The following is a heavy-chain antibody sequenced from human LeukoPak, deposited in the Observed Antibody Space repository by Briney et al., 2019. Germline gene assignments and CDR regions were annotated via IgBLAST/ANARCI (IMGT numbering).Heavy chain of an antibody. CDR2: IYWNDYK. CDR3: AHRSIAAAGPRFDY. V-gene: IGHV2-5*01. J-gene: IGHJ4*02. CDR1: GFSLSTSGVG. D-gene: IGHD6-13*01. Sequence: SGPTLVKPTQTLTLTCTFSGFSLSTSGVGVGWIRQPPGKALEWLALIYWNDYKRYSPSLKSRLTITNDTSKHQVVLTMTNMDPVDTATYYCAHRSIAAAGPRFDYWGQGTLVTVSS.